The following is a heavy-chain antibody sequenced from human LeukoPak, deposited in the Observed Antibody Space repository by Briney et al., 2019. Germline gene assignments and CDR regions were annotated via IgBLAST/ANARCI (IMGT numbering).Heavy chain of an antibody. D-gene: IGHD3-22*01. CDR3: ARALSSRERVLTYYYDSSGYYFDY. CDR1: GYTFTSYA. V-gene: IGHV1-3*01. CDR2: INAGNGNT. Sequence: ASVKVSCKASGYTFTSYAMHWVRQAPGQRLEWMGWINAGNGNTKYSQKFQGRVTITRDTSASTAYMELSSLRSEDTAVYYCARALSSRERVLTYYYDSSGYYFDYWGQGTLVTVSS. J-gene: IGHJ4*02.